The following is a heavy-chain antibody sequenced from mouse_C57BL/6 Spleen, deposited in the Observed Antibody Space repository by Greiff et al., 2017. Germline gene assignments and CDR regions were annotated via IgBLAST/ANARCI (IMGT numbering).Heavy chain of an antibody. D-gene: IGHD1-1*01. J-gene: IGHJ4*01. CDR2: IHPNSGST. V-gene: IGHV1-64*01. CDR1: GYTFTSYW. Sequence: VQLQQPGAELVKPGASVKLSCKASGYTFTSYWMHWVKQRPGQGLEWIGMIHPNSGSTNYNEKFKSKATLTVDKSSSTAYMQLSSLTSEDSAVYYCARSLYYGGRGYALAYWGQGTSVTVSA. CDR3: ARSLYYGGRGYALAY.